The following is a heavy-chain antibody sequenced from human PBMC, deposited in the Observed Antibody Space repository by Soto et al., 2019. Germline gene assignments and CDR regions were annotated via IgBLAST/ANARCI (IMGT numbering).Heavy chain of an antibody. CDR2: ISSSSSYI. V-gene: IGHV3-21*01. J-gene: IGHJ3*02. CDR1: GFTFSSYS. CDR3: ARAVRTTVTYDHAFDI. D-gene: IGHD4-17*01. Sequence: GGSLRLSCAASGFTFSSYSMNWVRQAPGKGLEWVSSISSSSSYIYYADSVKGRFTISRDNAKNSLYLQMNSLRAEDTAVYYCARAVRTTVTYDHAFDIWGQGTMVTVSS.